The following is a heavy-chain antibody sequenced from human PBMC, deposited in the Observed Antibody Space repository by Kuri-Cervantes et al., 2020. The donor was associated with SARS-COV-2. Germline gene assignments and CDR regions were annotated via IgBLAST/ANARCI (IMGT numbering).Heavy chain of an antibody. Sequence: GGSLRLSCAASGFTFSSYVMHWVRQAPGKGLEWVAVISYDGSNKYYADFVKGRFTISRDNSKNTLYLQMNSLRAEDTAVYYCAREISQSIAAAGTPLDYWGQGTLVTVSS. CDR1: GFTFSSYV. CDR3: AREISQSIAAAGTPLDY. CDR2: ISYDGSNK. J-gene: IGHJ4*02. D-gene: IGHD6-13*01. V-gene: IGHV3-30-3*01.